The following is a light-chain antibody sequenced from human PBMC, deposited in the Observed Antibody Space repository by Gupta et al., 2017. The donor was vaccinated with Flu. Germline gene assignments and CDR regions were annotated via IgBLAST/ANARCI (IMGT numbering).Light chain of an antibody. J-gene: IGLJ3*02. CDR2: TNN. CDR1: ISNIGSNT. V-gene: IGLV1-44*01. Sequence: SVLPHPPSASGTPAQRVTIPCSGSISNIGSNTVNWYQQLPGTAPKLLIYTNNQRPSGVPDRFSGSKSGTSASLAISGLQSEDEADYYCAAWDDTLRGRVFGGGTKLTVL. CDR3: AAWDDTLRGRV.